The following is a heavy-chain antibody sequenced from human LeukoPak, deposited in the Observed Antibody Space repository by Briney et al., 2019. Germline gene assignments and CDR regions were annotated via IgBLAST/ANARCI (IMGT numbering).Heavy chain of an antibody. J-gene: IGHJ4*02. Sequence: PGGSLRLSCAASGFTFTTYAMSWVRQAPGKGLEWVSAISGSGGSTYYADSVKGRFTISRDNAKNSLYLQMNSLRDEDTAVYYCARDGRLELRLHYWGQGTLVTVSS. CDR3: ARDGRLELRLHY. CDR1: GFTFTTYA. D-gene: IGHD1-7*01. V-gene: IGHV3-23*01. CDR2: ISGSGGST.